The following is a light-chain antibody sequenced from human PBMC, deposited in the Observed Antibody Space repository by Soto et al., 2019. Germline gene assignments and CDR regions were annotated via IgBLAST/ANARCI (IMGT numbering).Light chain of an antibody. CDR1: QSFRGL. V-gene: IGKV3-11*01. CDR2: DAY. J-gene: IGKJ5*01. CDR3: QQRHMWPIT. Sequence: EIVLTQSPATLSLSPGERATLSCRASQSFRGLLAWYQQKPGQAPRLLIYDAYNRATGIPPRFSGSWYGTDFTLTISSLETEDSAVYYCQQRHMWPITFGQGTRLEIK.